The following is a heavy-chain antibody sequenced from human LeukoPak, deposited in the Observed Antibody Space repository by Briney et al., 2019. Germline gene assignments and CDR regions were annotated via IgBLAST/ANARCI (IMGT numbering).Heavy chain of an antibody. CDR3: ARVTTFHYFYMHV. CDR1: GFIFSSYN. V-gene: IGHV3-21*01. D-gene: IGHD4-17*01. J-gene: IGHJ6*03. Sequence: AGGSLRLSCAASGFIFSSYNMNWVRQAPGKGLEWVSSISSSSSYIYYADSVKGRVTISRDNAKNSLYLQMNSLRSEDTAVYYCARVTTFHYFYMHVWGKGTTVTVSS. CDR2: ISSSSSYI.